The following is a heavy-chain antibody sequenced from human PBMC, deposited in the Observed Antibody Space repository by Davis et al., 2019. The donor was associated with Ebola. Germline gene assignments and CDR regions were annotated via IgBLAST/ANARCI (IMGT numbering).Heavy chain of an antibody. CDR1: GYTFTGYY. CDR2: INPNSGGT. V-gene: IGHV1-2*04. J-gene: IGHJ6*03. Sequence: ASVKVSCKASGYTFTGYYMHWVRQAPGQGLEWMGWINPNSGGTNYAQKFQGWVTMTRDTSTSTVYMELSSLRSEDTAVYYCARDSVLRFLETGGYYYNMDVWGKGTTVTVSS. CDR3: ARDSVLRFLETGGYYYNMDV. D-gene: IGHD3-3*01.